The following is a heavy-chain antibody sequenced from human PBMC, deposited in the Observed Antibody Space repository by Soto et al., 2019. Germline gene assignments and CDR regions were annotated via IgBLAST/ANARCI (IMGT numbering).Heavy chain of an antibody. CDR2: ITYDGSNK. V-gene: IGHV3-30*18. J-gene: IGHJ3*01. Sequence: SLRLSCAATGLTFSSFDMSWVGQAPGKGLEWVAVITYDGSNKYYADSVKGRFTISRDNSKNTLYLQMNSLRAEDTAVYYCAKTIHGKVFEFWVQGKRVTVS. D-gene: IGHD4-17*01. CDR3: AKTIHGKVFEF. CDR1: GLTFSSFD.